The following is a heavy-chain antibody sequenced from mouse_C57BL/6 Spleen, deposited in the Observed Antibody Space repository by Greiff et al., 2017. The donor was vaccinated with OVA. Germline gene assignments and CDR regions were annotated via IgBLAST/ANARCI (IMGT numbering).Heavy chain of an antibody. D-gene: IGHD1-1*01. Sequence: QVQLQQPGAELVKPGASVKLSCKASGYTFTSYWMHWVKQRPGQGLEWIGMIHPNSGSTNYNEKFKSKATLTVDKSSSTAYMQLSSLTSEDSAVYYCARSTTVVEGGNYFDYWGQGTTLTVSS. CDR1: GYTFTSYW. CDR2: IHPNSGST. V-gene: IGHV1-64*01. J-gene: IGHJ2*01. CDR3: ARSTTVVEGGNYFDY.